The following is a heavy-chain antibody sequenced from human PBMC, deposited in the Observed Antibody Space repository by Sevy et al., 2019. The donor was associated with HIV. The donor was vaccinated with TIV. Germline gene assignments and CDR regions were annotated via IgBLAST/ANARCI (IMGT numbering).Heavy chain of an antibody. Sequence: SETLSLTCAVYGGSFSGYYWSWIRQPPGKGLEWIGEINHSGSTNNNPSLKTRVTISVDTSKNQFSLKLSSVTAADTAVYYCARGSRCSGGSCYQKNNWFDPWGQGTLVTVSS. J-gene: IGHJ5*02. V-gene: IGHV4-34*01. CDR1: GGSFSGYY. CDR3: ARGSRCSGGSCYQKNNWFDP. D-gene: IGHD2-15*01. CDR2: INHSGST.